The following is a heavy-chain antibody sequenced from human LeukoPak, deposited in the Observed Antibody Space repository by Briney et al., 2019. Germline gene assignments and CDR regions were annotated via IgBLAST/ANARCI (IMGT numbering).Heavy chain of an antibody. CDR2: FDPEDGET. J-gene: IGHJ4*02. CDR3: ARDQEAFDY. Sequence: VAPVKVSCKVSGYTLTELSMHWVRQAPGKGLEWMGGFDPEDGETIYAQKFQGRVTVTRDTSTSTVHMELSGLRSEDTAVYYCARDQEAFDYWGQGTLVTVSS. V-gene: IGHV1-24*01. CDR1: GYTLTELS.